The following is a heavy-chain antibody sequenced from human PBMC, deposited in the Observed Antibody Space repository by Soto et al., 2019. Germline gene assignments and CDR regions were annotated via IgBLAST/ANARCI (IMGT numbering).Heavy chain of an antibody. J-gene: IGHJ4*02. CDR1: GFTFSSYS. CDR3: ARDGPDSSGYYRLLDY. CDR2: ISSSSSYI. V-gene: IGHV3-21*01. Sequence: EVQLVESGGGLVKPGGSLRLSCAASGFTFSSYSMNWVRQAPGKGLEWVSSISSSSSYIYYADSVKGRCTISRNNAKNSLYLQMNSLRAEDTAVYYCARDGPDSSGYYRLLDYWGQGTLVTVSS. D-gene: IGHD3-22*01.